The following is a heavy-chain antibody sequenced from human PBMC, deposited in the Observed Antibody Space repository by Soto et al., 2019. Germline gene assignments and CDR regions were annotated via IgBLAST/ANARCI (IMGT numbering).Heavy chain of an antibody. Sequence: EVQLVESEGGLVQPGGSLRLSCEASGFIFTTSDMSWVRQAPGKGLEWISSITITGDTTHYADSVKGRFTISRDNSRKTVYLQMNSPRADDPAVYYFAKGGGGDHGYWGQGTLVAVSS. CDR3: AKGGGGDHGY. V-gene: IGHV3-23*04. D-gene: IGHD2-21*02. J-gene: IGHJ4*02. CDR1: GFIFTTSD. CDR2: ITITGDTT.